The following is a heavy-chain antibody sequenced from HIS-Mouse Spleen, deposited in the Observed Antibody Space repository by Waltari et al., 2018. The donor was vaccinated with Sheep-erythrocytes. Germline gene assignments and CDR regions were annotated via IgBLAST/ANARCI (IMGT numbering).Heavy chain of an antibody. CDR2: INHSGST. J-gene: IGHJ5*02. CDR1: GGSFSGYY. V-gene: IGHV4-34*01. D-gene: IGHD6-6*01. Sequence: QVQLQQWGAGLLKPSETLSLTCAVYGGSFSGYYWSWIRQPPGKGLEWIGEINHSGSTTYNPSRKRRVTISVDTSKNPFSLKLSSVTAADTAVYYCARALSIAARPNWFDPWGQGTLVTVSS. CDR3: ARALSIAARPNWFDP.